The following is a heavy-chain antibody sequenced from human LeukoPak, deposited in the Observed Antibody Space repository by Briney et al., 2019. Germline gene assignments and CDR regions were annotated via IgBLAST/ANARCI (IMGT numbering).Heavy chain of an antibody. D-gene: IGHD3-10*01. CDR1: GGSISSGGYS. Sequence: SETLSLTCAVSGGSISSGGYSWSWIRQPPGKGLEWIGYIYHSGSTYYNPSLKSRVTISVDRSKNQFSLKLSSVTAADTAVYYCARVGAEAEVRGAIDYWGQGTLVTVSS. CDR2: IYHSGST. CDR3: ARVGAEAEVRGAIDY. V-gene: IGHV4-30-2*01. J-gene: IGHJ4*02.